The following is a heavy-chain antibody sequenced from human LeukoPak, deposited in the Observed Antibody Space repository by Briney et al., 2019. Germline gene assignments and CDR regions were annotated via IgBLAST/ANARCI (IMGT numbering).Heavy chain of an antibody. CDR2: INSDGRST. Sequence: GGSLRLSCAASGFTFSSYWMHWVRQAPGKGLVWVSRINSDGRSTSYADSVKGRFTISRDNAKNTLYLQMNSLGAEDTAVYHCARGGVVPSKWFDPWGQGTLVTVSS. D-gene: IGHD3-3*01. J-gene: IGHJ5*02. CDR1: GFTFSSYW. V-gene: IGHV3-74*01. CDR3: ARGGVVPSKWFDP.